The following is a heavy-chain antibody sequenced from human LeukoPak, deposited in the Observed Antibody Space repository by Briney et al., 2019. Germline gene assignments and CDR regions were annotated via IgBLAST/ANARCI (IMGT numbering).Heavy chain of an antibody. CDR1: GFTFGDYA. CDR3: TRGYYDILTGYFDDAFDI. Sequence: GGPLRLSCTASGFTFGDYAMSWVRQAPGKGLEWVGFIRSKAYGGTTEYAASVKGRFTISRDDSKSIAYLQMNSLKTEDTAVYYCTRGYYDILTGYFDDAFDIWGQGTMVTVSS. D-gene: IGHD3-9*01. CDR2: IRSKAYGGTT. J-gene: IGHJ3*02. V-gene: IGHV3-49*04.